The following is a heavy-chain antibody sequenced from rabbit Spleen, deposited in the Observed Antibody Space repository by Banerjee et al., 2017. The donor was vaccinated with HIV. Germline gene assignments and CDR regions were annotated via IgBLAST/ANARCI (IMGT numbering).Heavy chain of an antibody. V-gene: IGHV1S7*01. D-gene: IGHD6-1*01. CDR3: VRDQARMLDL. CDR1: GFDFSHYG. CDR2: IDPIFSTT. Sequence: QLEESAGGLVQPGGSLKLSCKASGFDFSHYGVSWVRQAPGKGLEWIGYIDPIFSTTHYASWVNGRFTISRDIDQNTLYLQLNSLTAADTATYFCVRDQARMLDLWGPGTLVTVS. J-gene: IGHJ4*01.